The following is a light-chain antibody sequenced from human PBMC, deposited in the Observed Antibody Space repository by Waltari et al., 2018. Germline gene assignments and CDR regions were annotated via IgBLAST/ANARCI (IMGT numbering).Light chain of an antibody. J-gene: IGLJ2*01. Sequence: QSALTQPASVSGSPGQSITIPCTGVGSPVVPSDYAPWHKHHPGKAPQVILYDVTNRSSVVSVRFSASRSANTASLTISGLQPEDEGDYYCSSQTLDGVVLFGGGTKLTVL. CDR2: DVT. V-gene: IGLV2-14*03. CDR1: GSPVVPSDY. CDR3: SSQTLDGVVL.